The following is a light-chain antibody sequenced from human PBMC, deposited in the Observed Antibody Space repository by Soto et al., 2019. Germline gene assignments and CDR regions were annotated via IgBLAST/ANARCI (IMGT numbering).Light chain of an antibody. Sequence: DIQMTQSPSSLSASVGDRFTITCRSSHDIHNYLAWYQQKPGKVPKLLIYAASTLQSGVPSRFSGSGSGTDFSLTISSLQPEDVATYYCQKYISAPITFGQGTRLEIK. CDR2: AAS. CDR3: QKYISAPIT. J-gene: IGKJ5*01. CDR1: HDIHNY. V-gene: IGKV1-27*01.